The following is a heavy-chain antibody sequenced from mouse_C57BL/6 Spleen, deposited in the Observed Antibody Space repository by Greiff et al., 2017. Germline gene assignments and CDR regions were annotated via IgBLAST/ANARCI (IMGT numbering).Heavy chain of an antibody. D-gene: IGHD2-3*01. CDR1: GYTFTSYW. CDR2: IHPSDSDT. V-gene: IGHV1-74*01. Sequence: VKLMESGAELVKPGASVKVSCKASGYTFTSYWMHWVKQRPGQGLEWIGRIHPSDSDTNYNQKFKGKATLTVDKSSSTAYMQLSSLTSEDSAVYYCAMGDGYYGWFAYWGQGTLVTVSA. J-gene: IGHJ3*01. CDR3: AMGDGYYGWFAY.